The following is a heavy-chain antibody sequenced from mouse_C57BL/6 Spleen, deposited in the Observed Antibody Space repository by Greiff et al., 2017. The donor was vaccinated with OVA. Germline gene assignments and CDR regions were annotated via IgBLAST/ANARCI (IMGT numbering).Heavy chain of an antibody. J-gene: IGHJ1*03. D-gene: IGHD2-4*01. CDR3: ARDCDYDENWYFDV. V-gene: IGHV5-16*01. CDR1: GFTFSDYY. CDR2: INYDGSST. Sequence: EVKLVESEGGLVQPGSSMKLSCTASGFTFSDYYMAWVRQVPEKGLEWVANINYDGSSTYYLDSLKSRFIISRDNAKNILYLQMSSLKSEDTATYYCARDCDYDENWYFDVWGTGTTVTVSS.